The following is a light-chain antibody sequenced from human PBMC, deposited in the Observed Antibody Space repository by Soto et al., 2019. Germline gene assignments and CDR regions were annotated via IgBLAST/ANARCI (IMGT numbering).Light chain of an antibody. Sequence: EVVMTQSPATLAGSPGETVTLSCRASQSLSGNLAWYQQKPGQAPRLLIFRASTRATGVPARFSGGGSGTEFTLTISGLQSEYFAVYYCQQYSKWPPWTFGPGTKVEIK. CDR3: QQYSKWPPWT. CDR2: RAS. J-gene: IGKJ1*01. CDR1: QSLSGN. V-gene: IGKV3-15*01.